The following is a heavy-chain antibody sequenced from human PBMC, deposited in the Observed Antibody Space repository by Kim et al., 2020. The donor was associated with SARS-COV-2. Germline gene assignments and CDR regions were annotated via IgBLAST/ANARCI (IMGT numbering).Heavy chain of an antibody. CDR1: GYSFTTYW. D-gene: IGHD6-19*01. J-gene: IGHJ4*02. V-gene: IGHV5-51*01. CDR3: ARRMTFTIGWDADY. Sequence: GESLKISCTGSGYSFTTYWIGWVRQTPGKGLEWMGIVYPRDSDTKYSPAFRGQVSISADKSTNTAYLRWSSLKASDSAVYYCARRMTFTIGWDADYWGQGILVTGSS. CDR2: VYPRDSDT.